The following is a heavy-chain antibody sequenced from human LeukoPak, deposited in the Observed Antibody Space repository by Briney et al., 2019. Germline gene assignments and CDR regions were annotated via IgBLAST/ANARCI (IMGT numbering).Heavy chain of an antibody. CDR2: IYSGGST. V-gene: IGHV3-53*01. D-gene: IGHD4-17*01. CDR3: ASWYGDYYFDY. CDR1: GFTVSSNY. Sequence: GGSLRLSCAASGFTVSSNYMSWVRQAPGKGLEWVSVIYSGGSTYYADSVKGRFTVSRDNSKNTLYLQMNSLRAEDTAVYYCASWYGDYYFDYWGQGTLVTVSS. J-gene: IGHJ4*02.